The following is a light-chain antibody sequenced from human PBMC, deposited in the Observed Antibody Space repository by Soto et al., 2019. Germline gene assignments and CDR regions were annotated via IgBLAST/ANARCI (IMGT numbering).Light chain of an antibody. J-gene: IGKJ5*01. V-gene: IGKV3D-11*02. CDR1: QSINTY. Sequence: ENVLTQSPATPSLSSRGGATLSCRASQSINTYLAWYQQKPGQAPRLLIYDASKRATGIPARFSGSGSGTNFTLTISSLEPEDFAVYYCQQRRSWQVTFGQGTRLEI. CDR2: DAS. CDR3: QQRRSWQVT.